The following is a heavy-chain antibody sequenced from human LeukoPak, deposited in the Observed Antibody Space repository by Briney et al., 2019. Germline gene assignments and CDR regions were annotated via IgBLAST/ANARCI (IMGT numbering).Heavy chain of an antibody. D-gene: IGHD6-19*01. J-gene: IGHJ4*02. CDR1: GFTFSSYS. CDR2: ISSSSSYI. Sequence: GGSLRLSCAASGFTFSSYSMNWVRQAPGKGLEWVSSISSSSSYIYYADSVKGRFTISRDNAKNSLYLQMNSLRAEDTAVYYCARGSVAGNRFDYWGQGTLVTVSS. CDR3: ARGSVAGNRFDY. V-gene: IGHV3-21*01.